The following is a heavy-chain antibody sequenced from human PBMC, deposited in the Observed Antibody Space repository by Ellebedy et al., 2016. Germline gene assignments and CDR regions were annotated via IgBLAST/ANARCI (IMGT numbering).Heavy chain of an antibody. CDR3: AKDHTNGVYYYYMDV. J-gene: IGHJ6*03. D-gene: IGHD1-1*01. Sequence: GESLKISXAASGFTFSSYAMSWVRQAPGKGPEWVSSISGSGDSPYYGDFVKGRFTISRDNAKNSLYLQMNSLRIEDTALYYCAKDHTNGVYYYYMDVWGKGTTVTVSS. CDR2: ISGSGDSP. V-gene: IGHV3-23*01. CDR1: GFTFSSYA.